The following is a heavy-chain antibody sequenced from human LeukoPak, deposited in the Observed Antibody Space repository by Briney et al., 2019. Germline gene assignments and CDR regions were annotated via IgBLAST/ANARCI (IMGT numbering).Heavy chain of an antibody. V-gene: IGHV4-34*01. J-gene: IGHJ4*02. Sequence: PETLSLTCAVYGGSFSGYYWSWIRQPPGKGLEWIGEINHSGSTNYNPSLKSRVTISVDTSKNQFSLKLSSVTAADTAVYYCARRRVVAAVYYYGSGSYSDYWGQGTLVTVSS. CDR2: INHSGST. CDR3: ARRRVVAAVYYYGSGSYSDY. CDR1: GGSFSGYY. D-gene: IGHD3-10*01.